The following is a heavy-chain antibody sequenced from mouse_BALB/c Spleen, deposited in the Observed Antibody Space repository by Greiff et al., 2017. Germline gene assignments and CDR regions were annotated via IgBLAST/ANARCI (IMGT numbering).Heavy chain of an antibody. CDR3: ARGGDYYGSSYRDYFDY. J-gene: IGHJ2*01. D-gene: IGHD1-1*01. CDR1: GFTFSSFG. V-gene: IGHV5-17*02. Sequence: EVMLVESGGGLVQPGGSRKLSCAASGFTFSSFGMHWVRQAPEKGLEWVAYISSGSSTIYYADTVKGRFTISRDNPKNTLFLQMTSLRSEDTAMYYCARGGDYYGSSYRDYFDYWGQGTTLTVSS. CDR2: ISSGSSTI.